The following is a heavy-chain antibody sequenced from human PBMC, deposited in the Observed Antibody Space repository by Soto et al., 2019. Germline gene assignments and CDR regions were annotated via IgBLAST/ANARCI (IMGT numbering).Heavy chain of an antibody. CDR1: KDTFSNYS. CDR3: SIFVNDTTITGFDS. V-gene: IGHV5-51*01. D-gene: IGHD3-3*01. Sequence: GMSLKISCNTSKDTFSNYSITWVRQIPGKGLECMGIIYPGDSDTKYSPSFRGQVTISADKSVSTAYLQWSSLRASATAMYYCSIFVNDTTITGFDS. J-gene: IGHJ5*01. CDR2: IYPGDSDT.